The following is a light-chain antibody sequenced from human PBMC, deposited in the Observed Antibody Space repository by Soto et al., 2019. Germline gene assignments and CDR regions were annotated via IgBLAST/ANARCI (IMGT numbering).Light chain of an antibody. J-gene: IGKJ4*01. CDR2: GAS. V-gene: IGKV3-20*01. CDR3: QQYGSSPRLT. CDR1: QSVSSSY. Sequence: EIVLTQSPGTLSLSPGERATLSCRASQSVSSSYLALYQRKPGQAPRLLIYGASSRATGIPDRFSGSGSGTDFTLTISRLEPEDFAVYYCQQYGSSPRLTFGGGTKVEIK.